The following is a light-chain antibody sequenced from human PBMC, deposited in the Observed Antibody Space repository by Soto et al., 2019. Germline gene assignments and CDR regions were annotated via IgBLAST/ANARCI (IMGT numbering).Light chain of an antibody. Sequence: QSALTQPASVSGSPGQSITISCTGTSSDVGSYNLVSWYQQHPGKAPKLMIYEGSKRPSGVSNRVSGSKSGNTASLTISVLQAEDEADYYCCSYAGSSTVDGVCGGGTKLTVL. CDR2: EGS. CDR1: SSDVGSYNL. CDR3: CSYAGSSTVDGV. J-gene: IGLJ2*01. V-gene: IGLV2-23*03.